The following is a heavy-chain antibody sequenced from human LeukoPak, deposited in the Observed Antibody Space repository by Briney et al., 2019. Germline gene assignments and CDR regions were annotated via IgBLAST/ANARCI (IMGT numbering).Heavy chain of an antibody. V-gene: IGHV3-30*12. Sequence: DPGGSLRLSCAASGFTFSSYGMHWVRQAPGKGLEWVAIISYDGSNEYYADSVKGRFTISRDNAKNSLYLQMNSLRAEDTAVYYCARDLSFGAPYNWFDPWGQGTLVTVSS. CDR2: ISYDGSNE. J-gene: IGHJ5*02. D-gene: IGHD3-10*01. CDR3: ARDLSFGAPYNWFDP. CDR1: GFTFSSYG.